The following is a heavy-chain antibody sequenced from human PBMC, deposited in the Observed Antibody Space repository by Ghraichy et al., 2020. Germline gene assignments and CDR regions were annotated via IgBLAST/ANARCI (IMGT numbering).Heavy chain of an antibody. Sequence: ASVKVSCKASGYTFTGYYMHWVRQAPGQGLEWMGWINPNSGGTNYAQKFQGRVTMTRDTSISTAYMELSRLRSDDTAVYYCARTSRWGGGSHPLDYWGQGTLVTVSS. CDR1: GYTFTGYY. CDR3: ARTSRWGGGSHPLDY. D-gene: IGHD2-15*01. CDR2: INPNSGGT. J-gene: IGHJ4*02. V-gene: IGHV1-2*02.